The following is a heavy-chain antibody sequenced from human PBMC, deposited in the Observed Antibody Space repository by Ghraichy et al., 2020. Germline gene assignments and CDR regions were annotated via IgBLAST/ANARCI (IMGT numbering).Heavy chain of an antibody. J-gene: IGHJ6*02. CDR2: ITPKTGGT. V-gene: IGHV1-2*02. D-gene: IGHD3-3*01. Sequence: ASVKVSCKASGYTLSDYFIHWVRQAPGQGLEWMGWITPKTGGTHYAQKFQGRVTMTSDTSTVYMDLRRLTSDDTAVYYCARTKVFPYKEWSNYGMDVWGQGTTVTVSS. CDR1: GYTLSDYF. CDR3: ARTKVFPYKEWSNYGMDV.